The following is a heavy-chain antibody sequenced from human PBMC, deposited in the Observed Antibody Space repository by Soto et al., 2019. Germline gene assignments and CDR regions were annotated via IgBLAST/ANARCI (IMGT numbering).Heavy chain of an antibody. D-gene: IGHD6-19*01. V-gene: IGHV1-3*01. CDR1: GYTFTSYA. J-gene: IGHJ3*02. CDR2: INAGNGKT. CDR3: ASTSSGWSMNAFDI. Sequence: GASVKVSCKASGYTFTSYAMHWVRQAPGQRPEWMGWINAGNGKTKYSEKFQGRVTITRDTSASTAYMELSSLRSEDTAVYYCASTSSGWSMNAFDIWGQGTMVTVSS.